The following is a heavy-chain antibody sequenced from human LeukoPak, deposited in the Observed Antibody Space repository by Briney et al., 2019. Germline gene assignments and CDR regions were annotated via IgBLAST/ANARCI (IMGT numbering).Heavy chain of an antibody. CDR1: GYSFPNYD. CDR3: ARQYGGNSFDAFDI. Sequence: GASVKVSCKASGYSFPNYDINWVRQATGQGLEWMGWMNPNSGNTGYAQKFQGRVTITRNTSISTAYMELSSLRSEDTAVYYCARQYGGNSFDAFDIWGQGTMVTVSS. CDR2: MNPNSGNT. D-gene: IGHD4-23*01. V-gene: IGHV1-8*03. J-gene: IGHJ3*02.